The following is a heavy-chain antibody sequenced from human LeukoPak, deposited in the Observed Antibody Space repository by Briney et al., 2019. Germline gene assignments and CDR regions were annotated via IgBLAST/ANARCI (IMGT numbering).Heavy chain of an antibody. CDR3: ARDGCSSTSCPPPNWFDP. CDR1: GFTFSSYG. CDR2: IWYDGSNK. V-gene: IGHV3-33*01. J-gene: IGHJ5*02. Sequence: QTGGSLRLSCAASGFTFSSYGMHWVRQAPGKGLEWVAVIWYDGSNKYYADSVKGRFTISRDNSKNTLYLQMNSPRAEDTAVYYCARDGCSSTSCPPPNWFDPWGQGTLVTVSS. D-gene: IGHD2-2*01.